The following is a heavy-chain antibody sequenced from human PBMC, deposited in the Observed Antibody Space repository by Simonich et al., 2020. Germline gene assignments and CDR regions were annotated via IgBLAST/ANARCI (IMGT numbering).Heavy chain of an antibody. D-gene: IGHD3-10*01. CDR3: ARTNTMRELDTMVRGVDYFDY. CDR1: GGTFSSYA. V-gene: IGHV1-69*06. CDR2: NSPILGKA. Sequence: QVQLVQSGAEVKKPGSSVKVSCKASGGTFSSYAISWVRQAPGQGLEWKGGNSPILGKANYAQKVQGRVTITADKSTSTAYMELSSLRSEDTAVYYCARTNTMRELDTMVRGVDYFDYWGQGTLVTVSS. J-gene: IGHJ4*02.